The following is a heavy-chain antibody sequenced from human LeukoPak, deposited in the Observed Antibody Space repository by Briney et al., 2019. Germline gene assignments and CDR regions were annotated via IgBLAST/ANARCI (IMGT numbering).Heavy chain of an antibody. Sequence: SQTLSLTCTVSGVSISSGFYYWSCIRPHPGKGLEWSGYIYYSGSTYYNPSSKSRVTIPVDTSKSQFSLKLSSVTAADTAVYYCARVRHTQLLYCYYGIDVWGQGTTVTVSS. V-gene: IGHV4-31*03. D-gene: IGHD2-2*01. CDR1: GVSISSGFYY. CDR2: IYYSGST. J-gene: IGHJ6*02. CDR3: ARVRHTQLLYCYYGIDV.